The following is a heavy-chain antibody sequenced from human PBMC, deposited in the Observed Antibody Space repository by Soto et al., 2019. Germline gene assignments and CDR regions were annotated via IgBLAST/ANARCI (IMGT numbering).Heavy chain of an antibody. CDR2: ISDDGDKV. Sequence: QVQLVESGGGVVQPGRSLRLSCAASEFTFSDYAMHWVRQAPGKGLEWVAVISDDGDKVFYADSMKDRLTISRDNSKSTLFWQLTSLGPEDTALYYCARAHYHDSSGPNGHAFDIWGQGTLVTVSS. J-gene: IGHJ3*02. D-gene: IGHD3-22*01. CDR3: ARAHYHDSSGPNGHAFDI. CDR1: EFTFSDYA. V-gene: IGHV3-30-3*01.